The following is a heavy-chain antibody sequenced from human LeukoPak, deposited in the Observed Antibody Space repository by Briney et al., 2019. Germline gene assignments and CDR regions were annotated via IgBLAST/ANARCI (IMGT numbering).Heavy chain of an antibody. Sequence: PSETLSLTCTVSGYSLSSGYYWGWIRQPPGKGLEWIGSIYHSGRTYYNPSLKSRVTISVDTSKNQLSLRLSSVAAADTAVYYCASTGYSSSWYEGQIDYWGQGTLVTVSS. V-gene: IGHV4-38-2*02. CDR2: IYHSGRT. J-gene: IGHJ4*02. CDR1: GYSLSSGYY. D-gene: IGHD6-13*01. CDR3: ASTGYSSSWYEGQIDY.